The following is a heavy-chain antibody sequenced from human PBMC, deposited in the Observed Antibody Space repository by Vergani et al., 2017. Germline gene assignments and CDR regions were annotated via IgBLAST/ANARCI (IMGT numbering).Heavy chain of an antibody. Sequence: EVQLVESGGGLVQPGGSLKLSCAASGFTFSGSAMHWVRQASGKGLEWVGRIRSKANSYATAYAASVKGRFTISRDDSKNTAYLQRNRLKTEDTAVYDCTSPNIGVVPTLPGTQFDYWGQGTLVTVSS. V-gene: IGHV3-73*02. J-gene: IGHJ4*02. D-gene: IGHD2-2*01. CDR3: TSPNIGVVPTLPGTQFDY. CDR2: IRSKANSYAT. CDR1: GFTFSGSA.